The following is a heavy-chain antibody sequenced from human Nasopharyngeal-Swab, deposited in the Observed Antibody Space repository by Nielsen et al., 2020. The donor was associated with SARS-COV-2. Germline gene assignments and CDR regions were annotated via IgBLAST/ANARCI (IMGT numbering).Heavy chain of an antibody. D-gene: IGHD2/OR15-2a*01. Sequence: GGSLRLSCAASGFTFSSYSMNWVRQAPGKGLEWVSVIYSGGSSTYYADSVKGRFTISRDNSKNTLYLQMNSLRAEDTAVYYCAKFFGIESYYYYGMDVWGQGTTVTVSS. CDR3: AKFFGIESYYYYGMDV. CDR1: GFTFSSYS. V-gene: IGHV3-23*03. J-gene: IGHJ6*02. CDR2: IYSGGSST.